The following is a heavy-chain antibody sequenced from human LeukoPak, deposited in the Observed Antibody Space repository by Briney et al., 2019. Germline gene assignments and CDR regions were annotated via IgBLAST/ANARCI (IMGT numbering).Heavy chain of an antibody. CDR2: IYYSGST. Sequence: PSETLPLTCTVSGGSISSSSYYWGWIRQPPGKGLEWIGSIYYSGSTYYNPSLKSRVTISVDTSKNQFSLKLSSVTAADTAVYYCARINWGWPPLAWGQGTLVTVSS. J-gene: IGHJ5*02. D-gene: IGHD7-27*01. CDR1: GGSISSSSYY. V-gene: IGHV4-39*01. CDR3: ARINWGWPPLA.